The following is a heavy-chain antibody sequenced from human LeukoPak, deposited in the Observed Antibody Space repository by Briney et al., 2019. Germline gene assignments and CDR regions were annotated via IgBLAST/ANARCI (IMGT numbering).Heavy chain of an antibody. V-gene: IGHV4-59*01. J-gene: IGHJ4*02. CDR3: ARHLSGITGYTYGRGIDY. D-gene: IGHD5-18*01. Sequence: SETLSLTCTVSGGSISSYYWSWIRQPPGKGLEWIGYIHYSGSTSYNPSLKSRVTISVDTSKNQISLKVRSATAADTAVYYCARHLSGITGYTYGRGIDYWGQGTLLTVSS. CDR1: GGSISSYY. CDR2: IHYSGST.